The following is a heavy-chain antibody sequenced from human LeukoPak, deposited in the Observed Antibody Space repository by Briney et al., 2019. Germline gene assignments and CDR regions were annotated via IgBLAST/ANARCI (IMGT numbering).Heavy chain of an antibody. V-gene: IGHV3-21*01. J-gene: IGHJ4*02. D-gene: IGHD4-17*01. CDR1: GFTFTSYS. Sequence: PGGSLRLSCAASGFTFTSYSMNWVRQAPGKGLEWVSSISSSSYIYYADSVKGRFTISRDNAKNSLYLQMNSLKAEDTAVYYCARDLYGDYAFDYWGQGTLVTVSS. CDR3: ARDLYGDYAFDY. CDR2: ISSSSYI.